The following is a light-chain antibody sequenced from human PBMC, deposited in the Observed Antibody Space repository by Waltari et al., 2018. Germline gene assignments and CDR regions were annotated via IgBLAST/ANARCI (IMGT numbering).Light chain of an antibody. CDR1: PSNLGTGSE. CDR2: GNN. Sequence: QPVLTQPPSASGAPGQRVTISCTGSPSNLGTGSELHWYQHLPGTPPKLLIFGNNNRPSGVPHRFSGFRSGTSASLSITGLQIDDEAKYYCQSYDTSLRARLFGGGTELTVL. J-gene: IGLJ3*02. CDR3: QSYDTSLRARL. V-gene: IGLV1-40*01.